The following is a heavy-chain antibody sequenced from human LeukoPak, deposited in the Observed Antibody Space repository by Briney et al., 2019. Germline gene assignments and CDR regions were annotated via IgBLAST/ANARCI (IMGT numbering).Heavy chain of an antibody. J-gene: IGHJ4*02. CDR1: GFPFSCHG. CDR2: VIGGGGST. V-gene: IGHV3-23*01. Sequence: GGSLRLSCAASGFPFSCHGMSWVRQAPGKGLEWVSGVIGGGGSTYYADSVKGRFTISGDNSRNTLFLQMNSLRAEDTAVYYCAHGAMYQLDYWGQGTLVTVSS. CDR3: AHGAMYQLDY. D-gene: IGHD2-2*01.